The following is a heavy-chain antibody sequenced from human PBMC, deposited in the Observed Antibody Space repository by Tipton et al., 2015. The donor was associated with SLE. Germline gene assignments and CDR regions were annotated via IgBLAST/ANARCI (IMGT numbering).Heavy chain of an antibody. Sequence: SLRLSCAASGFTFSSYSMNWVRQAPGKGLEWVSYISSSSSTIYYADSVKGRFTISRDNAKNSLYLQMNSLRAEDTAVYYCARPWGCSGGSCANWYFDLWGRGTLVTVSS. V-gene: IGHV3-48*01. CDR3: ARPWGCSGGSCANWYFDL. CDR2: ISSSSSTI. D-gene: IGHD2-15*01. CDR1: GFTFSSYS. J-gene: IGHJ2*01.